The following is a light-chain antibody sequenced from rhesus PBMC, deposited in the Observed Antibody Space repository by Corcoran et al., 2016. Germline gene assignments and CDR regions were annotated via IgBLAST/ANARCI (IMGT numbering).Light chain of an antibody. V-gene: IGKV1-74*01. CDR2: KAS. Sequence: DIQMTQSPSSLSASVGDRVTITCRASENVNNYLNWYQQKPGKAPKLLIYKASTLQSGVPSRFSGSGSGTDYTFTIGSLQPEDVATYYCQHGYGTPLTFGGGTKVELK. CDR1: ENVNNY. CDR3: QHGYGTPLT. J-gene: IGKJ4*01.